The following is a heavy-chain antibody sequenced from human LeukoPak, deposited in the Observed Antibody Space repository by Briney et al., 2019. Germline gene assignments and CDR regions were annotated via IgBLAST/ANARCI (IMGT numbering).Heavy chain of an antibody. CDR3: ARVYYDSSGYTHFDY. CDR1: GFTFSTFA. CDR2: ILDDGSNK. Sequence: PGGSLRLSCAASGFTFSTFAMHWVRQAPGKGLEWVAVILDDGSNKYYADSVKGRFTISRDNAKNSLYLQMNSLRAEDTAVYYCARVYYDSSGYTHFDYWGQGTLVTVSS. J-gene: IGHJ4*02. V-gene: IGHV3-30*04. D-gene: IGHD3-22*01.